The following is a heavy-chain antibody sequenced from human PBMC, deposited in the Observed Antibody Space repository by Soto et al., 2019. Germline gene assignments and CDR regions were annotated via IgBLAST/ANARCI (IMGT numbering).Heavy chain of an antibody. CDR2: INHSGST. CDR1: GGSFSGYH. V-gene: IGHV4-34*01. Sequence: PSETLSLTCAVYGGSFSGYHWSWIRQPPGKGLEWIGEINHSGSTNYNPSLKSRVTISVDTSKNQFSLKLSSVTAADTAVYSCARGQGTGGFDYWGQGTLV. CDR3: ARGQGTGGFDY. J-gene: IGHJ4*02. D-gene: IGHD1-1*01.